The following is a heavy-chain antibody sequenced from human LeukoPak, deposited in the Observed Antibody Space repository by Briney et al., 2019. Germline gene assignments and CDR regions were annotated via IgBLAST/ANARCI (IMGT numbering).Heavy chain of an antibody. CDR3: ARAKYYYDSSGYYQRNWFDP. CDR2: ISYDGSNK. CDR1: GFTFSSYA. J-gene: IGHJ5*02. V-gene: IGHV3-30-3*01. Sequence: GGSLRLSCAASGFTFSSYAMSWVRQAPGKGLEWVAVISYDGSNKYYADSVKGRFTISRDNSKNTLYLQMNSLRAEDTAVYYCARAKYYYDSSGYYQRNWFDPWGQGTLVTVSS. D-gene: IGHD3-22*01.